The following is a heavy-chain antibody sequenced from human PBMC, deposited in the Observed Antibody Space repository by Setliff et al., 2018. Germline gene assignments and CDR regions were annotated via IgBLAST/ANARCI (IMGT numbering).Heavy chain of an antibody. CDR3: ARAGLAAAGRKGVFDH. Sequence: AASVKVSCKASGYTFTSYYMYWVRQAPGQGLEWMGTINTGGGSASIVDQFQGRVTMTRDTSTSTVYMELNSLTSDDTAVYYCARAGLAAAGRKGVFDHWGQGTLVTVSS. CDR2: INTGGGSA. D-gene: IGHD6-25*01. J-gene: IGHJ4*02. V-gene: IGHV1-46*01. CDR1: GYTFTSYY.